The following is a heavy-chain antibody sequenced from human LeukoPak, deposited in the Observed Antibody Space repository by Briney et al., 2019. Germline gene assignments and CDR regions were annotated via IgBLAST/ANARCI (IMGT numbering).Heavy chain of an antibody. V-gene: IGHV1-2*02. Sequence: ASVKVSGKASGYTFTGYYIHWVRQAPGQGLEWMGWINPNNGGTNYAQKFQGRVTMTRDTSISTAYMELSSLRSDDTAVYYCASGYNYGPPFWGQGTLVTVSS. CDR2: INPNNGGT. CDR3: ASGYNYGPPF. J-gene: IGHJ4*02. CDR1: GYTFTGYY. D-gene: IGHD5-18*01.